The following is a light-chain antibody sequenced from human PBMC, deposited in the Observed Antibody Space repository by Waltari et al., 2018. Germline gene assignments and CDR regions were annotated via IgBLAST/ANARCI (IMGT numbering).Light chain of an antibody. V-gene: IGKV4-1*01. CDR1: QSVLYSSSNKNY. CDR2: WGS. J-gene: IGKJ1*01. CDR3: QQHYSLPWT. Sequence: DIAMTQSPDSLAVSLGERATINCKSSQSVLYSSSNKNYLALYQQKSGQPPRLLLYWGSTRESGVPYRFSGSGSGTDFTLTISSLQAEDVAVYYCQQHYSLPWTFGQGTRVEIK.